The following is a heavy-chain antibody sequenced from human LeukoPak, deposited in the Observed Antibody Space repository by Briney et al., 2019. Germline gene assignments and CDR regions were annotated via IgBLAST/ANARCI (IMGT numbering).Heavy chain of an antibody. D-gene: IGHD2-15*01. CDR3: ARDYRGYRAPYYFDH. CDR2: IKQDGSEK. V-gene: IGHV3-7*01. J-gene: IGHJ4*02. CDR1: GFTFSSYW. Sequence: QPGGSLRLSCAASGFTFSSYWMSWVRQAPGKGLEWVANIKQDGSEKYYVDSVKGRFTISRDNAKSSLYLQMNSLRAEDTAVYYCARDYRGYRAPYYFDHWGQGTLVTVSS.